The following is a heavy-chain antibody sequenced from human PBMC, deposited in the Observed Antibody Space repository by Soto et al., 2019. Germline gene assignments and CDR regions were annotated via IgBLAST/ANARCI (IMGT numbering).Heavy chain of an antibody. CDR3: ARDDSSGYKQYYFDY. V-gene: IGHV1-46*01. J-gene: IGHJ4*02. CDR1: GYTFTSYY. Sequence: QVQLVQSGAEVKKPGASVKVSCKASGYTFTSYYMHWVRQAPGQGLEWMGIINPSGGSTSYAQKFQGRVTMTRDTSTSTVYMELSSLRSEDTAVYYCARDDSSGYKQYYFDYWGQGTLVTVSS. CDR2: INPSGGST. D-gene: IGHD3-22*01.